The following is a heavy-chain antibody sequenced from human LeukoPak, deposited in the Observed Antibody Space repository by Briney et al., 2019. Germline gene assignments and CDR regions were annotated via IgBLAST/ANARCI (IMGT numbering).Heavy chain of an antibody. Sequence: GGSLRLSCPASGFTFSSYAMSWVRQAPGKGLDWVSAISGSGGSTYYADSVKGRFTISRDNSKNTLYLQMNSLRAEDTAVYYCAKVAVYCSSTSCRTQKFDYWGQGTLVTVSS. CDR3: AKVAVYCSSTSCRTQKFDY. J-gene: IGHJ4*02. V-gene: IGHV3-23*01. D-gene: IGHD2-2*01. CDR1: GFTFSSYA. CDR2: ISGSGGST.